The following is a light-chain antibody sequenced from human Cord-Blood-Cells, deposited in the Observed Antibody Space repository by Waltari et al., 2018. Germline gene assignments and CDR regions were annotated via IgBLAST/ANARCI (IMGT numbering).Light chain of an antibody. CDR1: SSDVGGYTY. CDR3: CSYAGSYTLV. Sequence: QSALTQPRSVSGSPGQSVTISCTGTSSDVGGYTYVSWYQQHPGKAPKLISYDVSKRPSGVPDRFSGSKSGNTASLTISGLQAEDEADYYCCSYAGSYTLVFGGGTKLTVL. J-gene: IGLJ2*01. CDR2: DVS. V-gene: IGLV2-11*01.